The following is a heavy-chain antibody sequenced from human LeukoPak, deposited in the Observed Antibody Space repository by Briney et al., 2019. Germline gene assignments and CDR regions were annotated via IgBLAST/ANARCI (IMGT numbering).Heavy chain of an antibody. D-gene: IGHD6-19*01. J-gene: IGHJ4*02. CDR3: ARGGYSSGWYTNDY. Sequence: GGPLRLSCAASGFTLRRYSMNWPRQAPGKALEWVSSISSSSSYIYYADSVKGRFTISRDNAKNSLYLQMNSLRAEDTAVYYCARGGYSSGWYTNDYWGQGTLVTVSS. CDR1: GFTLRRYS. V-gene: IGHV3-21*04. CDR2: ISSSSSYI.